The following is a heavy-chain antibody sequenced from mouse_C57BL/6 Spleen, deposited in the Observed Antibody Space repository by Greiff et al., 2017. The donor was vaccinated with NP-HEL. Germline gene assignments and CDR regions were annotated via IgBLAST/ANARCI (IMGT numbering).Heavy chain of an antibody. V-gene: IGHV1-69*01. Sequence: QVQLKQPGAELVMPGASVKLSCKASGYTFTSYWMHWVKQRPGQGLEWIGEIDPSDSYTNYNQKFKGKSTLTVDKSSSTAYMQLSSLTSEDSAVYYCARGRISSPYWYFDVWGTGTTVTVSS. D-gene: IGHD1-1*01. CDR1: GYTFTSYW. CDR2: IDPSDSYT. J-gene: IGHJ1*03. CDR3: ARGRISSPYWYFDV.